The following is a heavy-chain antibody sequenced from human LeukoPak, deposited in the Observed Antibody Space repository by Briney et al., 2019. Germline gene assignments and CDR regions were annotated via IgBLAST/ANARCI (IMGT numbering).Heavy chain of an antibody. Sequence: ASVTVCCKASGGTFSSYAISWVRQTPGQGLEWMGWMNPNSGNTGYAQKFQGRVTMTRNTSISTAYMELSSLRSEDTAVYYCARGVVPGDWFDPWGQGTLVTVSS. V-gene: IGHV1-8*02. D-gene: IGHD2-2*01. CDR1: GGTFSSYA. CDR2: MNPNSGNT. J-gene: IGHJ5*02. CDR3: ARGVVPGDWFDP.